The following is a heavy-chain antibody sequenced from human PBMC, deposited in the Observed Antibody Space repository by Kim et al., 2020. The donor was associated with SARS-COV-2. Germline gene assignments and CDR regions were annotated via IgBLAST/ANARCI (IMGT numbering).Heavy chain of an antibody. J-gene: IGHJ4*02. CDR2: ST. Sequence: STYYADDVKGRFTISRDNTKNTLYLQMNSLRAEDTAMYYCARDQGYSSSHWGQGTLVTVSS. D-gene: IGHD6-13*01. V-gene: IGHV3-66*01. CDR3: ARDQGYSSSH.